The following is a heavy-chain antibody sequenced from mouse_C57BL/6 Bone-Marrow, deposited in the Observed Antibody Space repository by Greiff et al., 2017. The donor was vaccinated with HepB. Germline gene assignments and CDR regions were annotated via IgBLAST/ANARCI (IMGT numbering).Heavy chain of an antibody. CDR1: GYTFTSYW. CDR3: ASLVITTVVAGC. D-gene: IGHD1-1*01. V-gene: IGHV1-55*01. J-gene: IGHJ2*01. CDR2: IYPGSGST. Sequence: VQLQQPGAELVKPGASVKMSCKASGYTFTSYWITWVKQRPGQGLEWIGDIYPGSGSTNYNEKFKSKATLTVDTSSSTAYMQLSSLTSEDSAVYYCASLVITTVVAGCWGQGTTLTVSS.